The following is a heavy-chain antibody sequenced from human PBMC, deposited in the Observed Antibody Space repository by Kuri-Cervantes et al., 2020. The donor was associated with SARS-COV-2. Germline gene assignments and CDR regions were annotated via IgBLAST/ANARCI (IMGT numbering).Heavy chain of an antibody. CDR3: ASHSESGIPGIAPEFDY. J-gene: IGHJ4*02. D-gene: IGHD6-13*01. Sequence: GGSLRLSCAASGFTFSSYSMNWVRQAPGKGLEWVSYISSSGSTIYYADSVKGRFTISRDNAKNSLYLQMNSLRAEDTAVYYCASHSESGIPGIAPEFDYWGQGTLVTVSS. V-gene: IGHV3-48*04. CDR2: ISSSGSTI. CDR1: GFTFSSYS.